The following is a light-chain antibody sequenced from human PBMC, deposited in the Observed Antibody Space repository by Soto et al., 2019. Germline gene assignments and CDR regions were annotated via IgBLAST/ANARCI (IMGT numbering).Light chain of an antibody. Sequence: EIVLTQTPGTLSLSPGERDTLSCRASPAISSNYLAWYQQKPGQAPRLLIYDASSRATGIPDRFSGGGSGTDFTLTISRLEPEDFAVYYCQQFSSYPLTFGGGTKVDIK. CDR3: QQFSSYPLT. CDR2: DAS. V-gene: IGKV3-20*01. J-gene: IGKJ4*01. CDR1: PAISSNY.